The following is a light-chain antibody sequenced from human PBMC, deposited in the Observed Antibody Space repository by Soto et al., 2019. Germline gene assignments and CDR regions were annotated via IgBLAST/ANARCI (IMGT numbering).Light chain of an antibody. CDR1: QDIGND. Sequence: AIQMTQSPSSLSASVGDRVTITCRASQDIGNDLAWYQQRPGKAPKLLIYAASSLQSGVPSRFSGSGSGTDFTLTISSLQPGDFATYYCLQDYNFPLTFGGGTKAEIK. J-gene: IGKJ4*01. V-gene: IGKV1-6*01. CDR3: LQDYNFPLT. CDR2: AAS.